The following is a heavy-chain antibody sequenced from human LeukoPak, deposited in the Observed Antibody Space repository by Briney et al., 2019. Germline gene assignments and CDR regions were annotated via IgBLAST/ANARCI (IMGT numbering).Heavy chain of an antibody. Sequence: GESLKISCKGSGYSFTSYWISWVRQMPGKGLEWMGRIDPRDSYTKYSPPFQGHVSISADKSISTAYLQWSSLKASDTATYYCARLGSSGYYVYWGQGTLVTVSS. CDR3: ARLGSSGYYVY. J-gene: IGHJ4*02. CDR1: GYSFTSYW. D-gene: IGHD3-22*01. V-gene: IGHV5-10-1*01. CDR2: IDPRDSYT.